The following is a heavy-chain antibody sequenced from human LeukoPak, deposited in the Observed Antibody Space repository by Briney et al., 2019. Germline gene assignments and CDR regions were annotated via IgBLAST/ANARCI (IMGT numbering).Heavy chain of an antibody. CDR3: ARASRYDSSGYYYDY. J-gene: IGHJ4*02. D-gene: IGHD3-22*01. CDR2: ISSSGSTI. CDR1: GFTFSDYY. V-gene: IGHV3-11*01. Sequence: GGSLRLSCAASGFTFSDYYMSWIRQAPGKGLEWVSYISSSGSTIYYADSVKGRFTISRDNSKNTLYLQMNSLRSEDTAVYYCARASRYDSSGYYYDYWGQGTLVTVSS.